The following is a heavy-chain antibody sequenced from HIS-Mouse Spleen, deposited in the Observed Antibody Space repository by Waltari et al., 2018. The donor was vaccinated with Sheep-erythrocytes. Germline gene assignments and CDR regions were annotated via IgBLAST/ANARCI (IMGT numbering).Heavy chain of an antibody. V-gene: IGHV4-39*01. Sequence: QLQLQESGPGLVKPSETLSLTCTVPGGSISSSSYYWGWIRQPPGKGLEWLGSIYYSGSTYYNPSLKSRVTISVDTSKNQFSLKLSSVTAADTAVYYCARHKDTAMVHFDYWGQGTLVTVSS. CDR1: GGSISSSSYY. CDR3: ARHKDTAMVHFDY. D-gene: IGHD5-18*01. CDR2: IYYSGST. J-gene: IGHJ4*02.